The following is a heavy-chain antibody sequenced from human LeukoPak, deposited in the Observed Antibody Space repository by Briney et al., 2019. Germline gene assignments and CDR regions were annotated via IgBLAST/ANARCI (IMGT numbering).Heavy chain of an antibody. Sequence: GGSLRLSCAASGFTFSSYWMSWVRQAPGKGLEWVANIKQDGSEKYYVDSVKGRFTISRDNAKNSLYLQMNSLRAEDTAVYYCARDRGYYYGSGSYYSPLDYWGQGTLVTVSS. D-gene: IGHD3-10*01. CDR1: GFTFSSYW. J-gene: IGHJ4*02. CDR2: IKQDGSEK. V-gene: IGHV3-7*03. CDR3: ARDRGYYYGSGSYYSPLDY.